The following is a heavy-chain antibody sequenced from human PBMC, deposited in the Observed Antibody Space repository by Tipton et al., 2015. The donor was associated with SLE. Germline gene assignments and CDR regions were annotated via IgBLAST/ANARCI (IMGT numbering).Heavy chain of an antibody. CDR3: ARSWNDAPPDLGH. J-gene: IGHJ4*02. CDR2: IDYTADP. CDR1: GGSIGSFY. Sequence: TLSLTCTVSGGSIGSFYWSWIRQPPGKGPEWIGNIDYTADPNYSPSLKSRITISIDTSTNHFSLKLRSVTAADTAVYYCARSWNDAPPDLGHWGQGTLVTVSS. V-gene: IGHV4-59*01. D-gene: IGHD1-1*01.